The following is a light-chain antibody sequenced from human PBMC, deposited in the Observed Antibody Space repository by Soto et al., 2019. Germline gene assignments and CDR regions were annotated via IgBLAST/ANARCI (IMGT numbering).Light chain of an antibody. J-gene: IGKJ2*01. CDR2: GAS. V-gene: IGKV3-20*01. Sequence: EIVLTQSPGTLSLSPGQRATLSCRASQSVSSSSLAWYQQRPGQAPRLLIYGASRRATGIPDRFSGSGSGTDFTLTISRLEPEYFAVYYCQQYGASPKYTFGQGTKLEIK. CDR3: QQYGASPKYT. CDR1: QSVSSSS.